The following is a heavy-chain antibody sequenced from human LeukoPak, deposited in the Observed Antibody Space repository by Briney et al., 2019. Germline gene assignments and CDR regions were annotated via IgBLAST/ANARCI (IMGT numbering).Heavy chain of an antibody. V-gene: IGHV3-23*01. J-gene: IGHJ4*02. D-gene: IGHD1-14*01. Sequence: PGGSLRLSCAASGFTFSKYAMSWVRQAPGKGLEWVSTIRSSGDDTYYADSVKGRFTISRDNSKNKLFLQMNGLRAEDTAVYFCAKRRGTTNSSPFDSWGQGTLVTVSS. CDR1: GFTFSKYA. CDR3: AKRRGTTNSSPFDS. CDR2: IRSSGDDT.